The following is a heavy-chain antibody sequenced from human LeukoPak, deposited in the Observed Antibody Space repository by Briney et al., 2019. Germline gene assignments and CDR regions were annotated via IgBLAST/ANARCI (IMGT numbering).Heavy chain of an antibody. CDR3: ARALYYYDSSGYYTDYYYYYGMDV. J-gene: IGHJ6*02. CDR2: IIPIFGTA. Sequence: GASVKVSCKASGGTFSSYAISWVRQAPGQGLEWMGGIIPIFGTANYAQKFQGRVTITADESTSTAYMELSSLRSEDTAVYYCARALYYYDSSGYYTDYYYYYGMDVWGQGTTVTVSS. D-gene: IGHD3-22*01. CDR1: GGTFSSYA. V-gene: IGHV1-69*13.